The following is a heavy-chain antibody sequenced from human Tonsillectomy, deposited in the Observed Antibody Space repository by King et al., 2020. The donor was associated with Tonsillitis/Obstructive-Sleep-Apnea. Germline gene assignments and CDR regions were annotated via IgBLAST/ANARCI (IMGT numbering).Heavy chain of an antibody. CDR3: ARDYGLCSGSQKDSIDS. D-gene: IGHD3-3*01. Sequence: VQLVESGSELKKPGASVKVSCKASGYTFSSYAMNWVRQAPGQGLEWVGWINTNTGNPTYAQGFTGRFAFSLDTTVSTAYLQISSLKAEDTAVYYCARDYGLCSGSQKDSIDSGREGRMVTVSS. J-gene: IGHJ3*02. CDR1: GYTFSSYA. CDR2: INTNTGNP. V-gene: IGHV7-4-1*02.